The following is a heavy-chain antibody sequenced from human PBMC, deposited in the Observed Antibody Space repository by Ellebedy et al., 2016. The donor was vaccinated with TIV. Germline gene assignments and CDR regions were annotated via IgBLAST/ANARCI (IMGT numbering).Heavy chain of an antibody. V-gene: IGHV4-59*08. CDR3: ARNVAARGPPDY. Sequence: MPGGSLRLSCTVSGGSISSYYWSWIRQPPGKGLEWIGYIYYSGSTNYNPSLKSRVTISVDTSKNQFSLKLSSVTAADTAAYYCARNVAARGPPDYWGQGTLVTVSS. D-gene: IGHD6-6*01. CDR2: IYYSGST. CDR1: GGSISSYY. J-gene: IGHJ4*02.